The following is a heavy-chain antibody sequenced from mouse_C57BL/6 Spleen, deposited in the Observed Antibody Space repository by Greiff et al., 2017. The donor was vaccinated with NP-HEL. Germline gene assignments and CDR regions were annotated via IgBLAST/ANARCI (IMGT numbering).Heavy chain of an antibody. CDR1: GYNFNNYC. V-gene: IGHV14-3*01. CDR2: IDPANGNT. CDR3: ASDRSYAFDY. Sequence: EVQLQQSVAELVRPGASVKLSCKASGYNFNNYCMHWVKQRPEQGLEWIGRIDPANGNTKYDPKFQGKATLTADTSSNTAYLQLSSLTSEDSSIYYCASDRSYAFDYWGQGTTLTVSS. D-gene: IGHD6-5*01. J-gene: IGHJ2*01.